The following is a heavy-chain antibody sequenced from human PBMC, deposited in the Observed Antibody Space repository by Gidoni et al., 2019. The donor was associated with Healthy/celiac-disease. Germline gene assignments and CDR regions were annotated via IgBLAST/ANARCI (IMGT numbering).Heavy chain of an antibody. CDR2: IRSKAYGGTT. V-gene: IGHV3-49*03. Sequence: EVQLVESGGGLVQPGRSLRLSCPASGFTFGDYAMSWFRQAPGKGLEWVGFIRSKAYGGTTEYAASVKGRFTISRDDSKSIAYLQMNSLKTEDTAVYYCTRDAVTGYSSGWYVFWGQGTLVTVSS. CDR1: GFTFGDYA. D-gene: IGHD6-19*01. CDR3: TRDAVTGYSSGWYVF. J-gene: IGHJ4*02.